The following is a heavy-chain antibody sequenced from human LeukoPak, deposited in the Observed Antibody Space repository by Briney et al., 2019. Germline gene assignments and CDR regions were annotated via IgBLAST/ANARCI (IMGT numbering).Heavy chain of an antibody. Sequence: ASVKVSCKASGYTFTSYGISWVRQAPGQGLEWMGWISAYNGNANYAQKLQGRVTMTTDTSTSTAYMELRSLRSDDTAVYYCARAGLGRFSSGYDYWGQGTLVTVSS. J-gene: IGHJ4*02. CDR3: ARAGLGRFSSGYDY. CDR1: GYTFTSYG. V-gene: IGHV1-18*01. CDR2: ISAYNGNA. D-gene: IGHD3-22*01.